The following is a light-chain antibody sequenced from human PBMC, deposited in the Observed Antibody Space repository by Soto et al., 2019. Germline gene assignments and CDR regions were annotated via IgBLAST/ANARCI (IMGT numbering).Light chain of an antibody. CDR3: AAWDDSLPGHYV. CDR1: SSNIGNNY. Sequence: QSVLTQPPSASGTPGQRVSISCSGNSSNIGNNYVSCYQHLPGTAPKLLIYSNNQRPSGVPDRFSGSKSGTSASLAISGLRSEDEAGYYCAAWDDSLPGHYVFGTGTKV. CDR2: SNN. V-gene: IGLV1-47*01. J-gene: IGLJ1*01.